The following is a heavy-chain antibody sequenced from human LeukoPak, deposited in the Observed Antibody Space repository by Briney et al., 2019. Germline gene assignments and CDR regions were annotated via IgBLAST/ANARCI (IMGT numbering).Heavy chain of an antibody. Sequence: PGGSLRLSCAASGFTFSTYGMHWVRQAPGKGLEWVAVISYDGSNKYYADSVKGRFTISRDNSKNTLYLQMNSLRAEDTAVYYCARDARRGVELKAFDIWGQGTMVTVSS. V-gene: IGHV3-30*03. CDR3: ARDARRGVELKAFDI. D-gene: IGHD1-7*01. CDR1: GFTFSTYG. CDR2: ISYDGSNK. J-gene: IGHJ3*02.